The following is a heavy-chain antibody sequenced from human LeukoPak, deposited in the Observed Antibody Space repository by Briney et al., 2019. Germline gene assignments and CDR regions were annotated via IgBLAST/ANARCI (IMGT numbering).Heavy chain of an antibody. J-gene: IGHJ3*02. CDR2: ISAYNGNT. Sequence: ASVTVSCKASGYTFTSYGISWVRQAPGQGLEWMGWISAYNGNTNYAQKLQGRVTMTTDTSTSTAYMELRSLRSDDTAVYYCARTPLMATIADIWGQGTMVTVSS. D-gene: IGHD5-24*01. CDR1: GYTFTSYG. CDR3: ARTPLMATIADI. V-gene: IGHV1-18*01.